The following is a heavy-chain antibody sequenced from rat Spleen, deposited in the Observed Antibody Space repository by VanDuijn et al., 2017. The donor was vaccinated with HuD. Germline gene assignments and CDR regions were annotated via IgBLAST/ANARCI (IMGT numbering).Heavy chain of an antibody. D-gene: IGHD1-6*01. V-gene: IGHV2-61*01. Sequence: QVRLKESGPRLVQPSQTLSVTCTVSGFSLTNYHISWIRQPPGKGLEWVGAIWRGGSTDYNSALKSRLSISRDTSKNQVFIKMNSLQTDDTGTYYCARHDYYFDYWGQGVMVTVSS. J-gene: IGHJ2*01. CDR2: IWRGGST. CDR3: ARHDYYFDY. CDR1: GFSLTNYH.